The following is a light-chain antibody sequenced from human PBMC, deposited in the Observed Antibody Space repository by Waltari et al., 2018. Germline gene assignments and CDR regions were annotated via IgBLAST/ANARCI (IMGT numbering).Light chain of an antibody. V-gene: IGKV3-20*01. J-gene: IGKJ1*01. CDR2: GAS. CDR1: QSVNRF. Sequence: EIVLTQSPGTLALSPGERATLSCRTSQSVNRFLAWYQLKPGQAPRLLIYGASSRATGIPDRFSGGGSGTDFRLTISRLEPEDFAIYYCQHYLRLPATFGQGTKVEIK. CDR3: QHYLRLPAT.